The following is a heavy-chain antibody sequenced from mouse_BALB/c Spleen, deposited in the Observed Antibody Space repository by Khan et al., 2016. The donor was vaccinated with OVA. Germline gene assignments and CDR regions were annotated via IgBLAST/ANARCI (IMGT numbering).Heavy chain of an antibody. CDR1: GYTFSTYW. J-gene: IGHJ2*01. V-gene: IGHV1-7*01. Sequence: VQLQQSGAALAKPGASVKMSCKASGYTFSTYWMHWVKQRPGQGLEWIGYINPTSGYTDYNEKFKDKATLSADKSSSTADMQLSRLTSEDSAVYYCTRDRIDYWGQGTTLTVSS. CDR2: INPTSGYT. CDR3: TRDRIDY.